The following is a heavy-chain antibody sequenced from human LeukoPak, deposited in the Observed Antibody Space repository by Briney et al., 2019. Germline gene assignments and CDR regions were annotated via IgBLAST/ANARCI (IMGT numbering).Heavy chain of an antibody. CDR1: GFTFSTYW. CDR3: ARSFGDPSS. V-gene: IGHV3-74*01. D-gene: IGHD3-16*01. CDR2: INPDGSST. J-gene: IGHJ5*02. Sequence: GGSLRLSCAASGFTFSTYWMDWVRHTPGKGLLWVSLINPDGSSTNCADSVKGRFTISRDNAKNTLYLQMNSLRAEDTAVYYCARSFGDPSSWGQGTLVTVSS.